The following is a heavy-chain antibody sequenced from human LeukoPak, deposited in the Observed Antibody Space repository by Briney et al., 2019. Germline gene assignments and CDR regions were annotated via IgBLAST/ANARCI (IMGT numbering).Heavy chain of an antibody. J-gene: IGHJ4*02. CDR1: GYSFPTYW. D-gene: IGHD2-2*03. V-gene: IGHV5-51*01. CDR2: IYPDESNI. Sequence: GGALQISFKGSGYSFPTYWIAWGRPVPGKGVGWMGIIYPDESNIRYSPSFQGQVTISADKSISTPYLQWSSLKASDTAMYYCARPPSRGYSSSFEYWGQGTLVTVSS. CDR3: ARPPSRGYSSSFEY.